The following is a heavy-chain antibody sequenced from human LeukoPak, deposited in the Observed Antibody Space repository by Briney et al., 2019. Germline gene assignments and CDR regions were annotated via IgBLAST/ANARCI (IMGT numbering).Heavy chain of an antibody. CDR3: ARVLRYCSGGNCYSGGLGYMDV. J-gene: IGHJ6*03. Sequence: GGSLRLSCVASGFTFSRYWMHWVRQAPGKGLVWVSRINSDGRSTNYADSVKGRFSISRDNAKNSLYLQMNSLRAEDTAVYYCARVLRYCSGGNCYSGGLGYMDVWGKGTRSPSP. CDR1: GFTFSRYW. V-gene: IGHV3-74*01. D-gene: IGHD2-15*01. CDR2: INSDGRST.